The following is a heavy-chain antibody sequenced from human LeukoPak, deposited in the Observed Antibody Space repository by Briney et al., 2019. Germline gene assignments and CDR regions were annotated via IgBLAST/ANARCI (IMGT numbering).Heavy chain of an antibody. CDR1: GGTFSSYA. CDR2: IIPILGIA. D-gene: IGHD6-6*01. J-gene: IGHJ4*02. CDR3: AREWQLVPYDY. V-gene: IGHV1-69*04. Sequence: SVKVSCKASGGTFSSYAISWVRQAPGQGLEWMGRIIPILGIANYAQKFQGRVTITADKSTSTAYMELSSLRSEDTAVYYCAREWQLVPYDYWGQGTLVTVSS.